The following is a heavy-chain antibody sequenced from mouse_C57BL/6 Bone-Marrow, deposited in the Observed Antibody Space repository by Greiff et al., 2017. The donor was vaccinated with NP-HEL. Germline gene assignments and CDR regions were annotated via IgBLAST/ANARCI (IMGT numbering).Heavy chain of an antibody. Sequence: VQLKESGAELVRPGASVKLSSTPSRFHIQDAYMHWVQHRPEHGLAWIGWIDPANGDTESSSQFQGQATITADTASNTAYLQLSSLTSEDTAVYYCTTGDAMDYWGQGTSGTVSS. CDR3: TTGDAMDY. J-gene: IGHJ4*01. V-gene: IGHV14-4*01. CDR1: RFHIQDAY. CDR2: IDPANGDT.